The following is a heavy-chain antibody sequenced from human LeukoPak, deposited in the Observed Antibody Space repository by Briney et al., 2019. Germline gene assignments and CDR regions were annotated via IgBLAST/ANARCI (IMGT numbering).Heavy chain of an antibody. Sequence: SVKVSCKASGGTFSSYAISWVRQALGQGLEWMGRIIPIFGIANYAQKFQGRVTITADKSTSTAYMELSSLRSEDTAVYYCAREDTAMVRNYYYGMDVWGQGTTVTVSS. CDR3: AREDTAMVRNYYYGMDV. J-gene: IGHJ6*02. CDR1: GGTFSSYA. V-gene: IGHV1-69*04. D-gene: IGHD5-18*01. CDR2: IIPIFGIA.